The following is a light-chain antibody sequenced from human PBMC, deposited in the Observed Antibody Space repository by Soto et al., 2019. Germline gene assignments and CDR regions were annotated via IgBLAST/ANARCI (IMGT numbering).Light chain of an antibody. CDR1: QSVTND. CDR2: DAS. Sequence: EIEMTQSPATLSVSPGERATISCRASQSVTNDLAWYQQRPGQAPRLLIYDASTRATDMPARFSGGGFGTDFTLTISSLEPEDFAVYYCQQRSNWPLTFGGETKVDI. V-gene: IGKV3-11*01. J-gene: IGKJ4*01. CDR3: QQRSNWPLT.